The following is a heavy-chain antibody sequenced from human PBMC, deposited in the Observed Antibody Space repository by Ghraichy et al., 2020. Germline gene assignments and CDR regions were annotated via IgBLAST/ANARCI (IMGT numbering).Heavy chain of an antibody. CDR3: TSGEGDSSGYYYGPTDY. V-gene: IGHV3-73*01. CDR2: IRSKANSYAT. J-gene: IGHJ4*02. CDR1: GFTFSGSA. Sequence: GGSLRLSCAASGFTFSGSAMHWVRQASGKGLEWVGRIRSKANSYATAYAASVKGRFTISRDDSKNTAYLQMNSLKTEDTAVYYCTSGEGDSSGYYYGPTDYWGQGTLVTVSS. D-gene: IGHD3-22*01.